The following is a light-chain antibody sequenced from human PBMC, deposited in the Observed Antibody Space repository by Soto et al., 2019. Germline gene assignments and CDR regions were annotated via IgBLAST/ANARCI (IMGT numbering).Light chain of an antibody. CDR3: CSYAGSRPYV. V-gene: IGLV2-23*01. CDR1: NSDVGRYNL. CDR2: EGS. Sequence: QSALTQPASVSGSPGQSITISCTGTNSDVGRYNLVSWYQQYPGKAPKLMIYEGSKRPSGVSNRFSGSKSGSTASLTISGLQAEDEADYYCCSYAGSRPYVFGTGTKLTVL. J-gene: IGLJ1*01.